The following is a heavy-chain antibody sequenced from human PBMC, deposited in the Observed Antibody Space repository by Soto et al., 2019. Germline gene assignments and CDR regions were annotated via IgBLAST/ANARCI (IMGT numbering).Heavy chain of an antibody. V-gene: IGHV1-18*01. D-gene: IGHD3-10*01. CDR3: ARDRGQSMSFLPYYYYGMDV. J-gene: IGHJ6*02. Sequence: ASVKVSCKASGYTFTSYGISWVRQAPGQGLEWMGWISAYNGNTNYAQKLQGRVTMTTDTSTSTAYMELRSLRSDDTAVYYCARDRGQSMSFLPYYYYGMDVWGQGTTVTVSS. CDR1: GYTFTSYG. CDR2: ISAYNGNT.